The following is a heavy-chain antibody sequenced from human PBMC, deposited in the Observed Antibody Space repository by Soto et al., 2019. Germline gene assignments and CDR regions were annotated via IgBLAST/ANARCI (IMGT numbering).Heavy chain of an antibody. Sequence: EVQLVESGGGLIQPGGSLRLSCAASGFTVSDNYMTWVRQAPGKGLEWVSVMYSGGTATSYADSVKGRFTVSRDSSKNAVSLQLESLRAEDTAVYYCARGVPVGAIGRFYFDSWGQGTLVTVSS. J-gene: IGHJ4*02. CDR3: ARGVPVGAIGRFYFDS. V-gene: IGHV3-53*01. D-gene: IGHD1-26*01. CDR1: GFTVSDNY. CDR2: MYSGGTAT.